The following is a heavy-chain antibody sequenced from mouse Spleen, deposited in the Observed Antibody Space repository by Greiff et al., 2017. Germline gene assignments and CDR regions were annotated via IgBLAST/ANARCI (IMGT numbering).Heavy chain of an antibody. V-gene: IGHV5-9-2*01. Sequence: EVQGVESGGGLVKPGGSLKLSCAASGFTFSSYGMSWVRQTPEKRLEWVATISGGGSYTYYPDSVKGRFTISRDNAKNNLYLQMSSLRSEDTALYYCARRGTDYFDYWGQGTTLTVSS. CDR1: GFTFSSYG. D-gene: IGHD3-3*01. CDR2: ISGGGSYT. J-gene: IGHJ2*01. CDR3: ARRGTDYFDY.